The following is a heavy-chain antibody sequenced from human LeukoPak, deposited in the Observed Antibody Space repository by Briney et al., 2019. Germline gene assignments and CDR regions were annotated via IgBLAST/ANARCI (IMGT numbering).Heavy chain of an antibody. CDR1: GGSLSGYY. Sequence: PSETLSLTCAVYGGSLSGYYWSWIRQSPGKGLEWIGEINHSGGTNYNASLKSRVTISVDTSKKQFSLELNSVTAADTAVYYCARGRAVAPNYYYCGMDVWGRGTTVTVSS. V-gene: IGHV4-34*01. D-gene: IGHD2-15*01. CDR2: INHSGGT. CDR3: ARGRAVAPNYYYCGMDV. J-gene: IGHJ6*02.